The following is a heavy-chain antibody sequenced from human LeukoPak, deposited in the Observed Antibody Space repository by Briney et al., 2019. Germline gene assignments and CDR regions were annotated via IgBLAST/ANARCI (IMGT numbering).Heavy chain of an antibody. J-gene: IGHJ3*02. V-gene: IGHV3-23*01. CDR1: TFAINIYA. Sequence: GGSLRLSCTPSTFAINIYAMTWVRQAPGQGLGRVSSGTVNGGDIYYADSVRGRFTISRDNAKNTLYLQMNSLRAEDTAVYYCAKDPNGDYVGAFDSWDQGKMVTVSS. CDR3: AKDPNGDYVGAFDS. D-gene: IGHD4-17*01. CDR2: GTVNGGDI.